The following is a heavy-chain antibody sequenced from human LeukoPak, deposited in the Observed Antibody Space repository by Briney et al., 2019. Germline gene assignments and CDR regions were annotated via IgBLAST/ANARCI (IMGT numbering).Heavy chain of an antibody. CDR1: GGSISSYY. Sequence: AATLSLTCTVSGGSISSYYWSWIRQPPGKGLEWIGYIHYSGSTNYNPSLKSRVTISVDTSKEQFSQRLTSVTATGTAVYYCARHGDYGNYFYYGLDVWGQGTTVTVSS. J-gene: IGHJ6*02. V-gene: IGHV4-59*08. CDR3: ARHGDYGNYFYYGLDV. D-gene: IGHD4-17*01. CDR2: IHYSGST.